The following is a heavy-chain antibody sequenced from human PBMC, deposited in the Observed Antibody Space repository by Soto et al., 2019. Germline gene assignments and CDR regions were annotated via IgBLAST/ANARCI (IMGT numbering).Heavy chain of an antibody. V-gene: IGHV3-23*01. CDR3: ARVILTGYSLYYYYGMDV. Sequence: GGSLRLSCGASGFTFRSYAMSWVRQAPGKGLEWVSAISGSGGSTYYADSVKGRFTISRDNAKNSLYLQMNSLRAEDTAVYYCARVILTGYSLYYYYGMDVWGQGTTVTVSS. J-gene: IGHJ6*02. CDR2: ISGSGGST. D-gene: IGHD3-9*01. CDR1: GFTFRSYA.